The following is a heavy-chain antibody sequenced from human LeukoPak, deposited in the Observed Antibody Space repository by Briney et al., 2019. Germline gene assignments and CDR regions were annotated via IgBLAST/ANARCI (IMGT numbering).Heavy chain of an antibody. Sequence: GGSLRLSCAASGFTVSSNAMNWVRQAPGKGLEWVSSISGSSNYIYYADSVKGRFTISRDNSKNSLYLQMDSLRDEKTAVYYCTRAPYSSGWYTVDFWGQGTLVTVSS. CDR2: ISGSSNYI. CDR1: GFTVSSNA. CDR3: TRAPYSSGWYTVDF. V-gene: IGHV3-21*01. D-gene: IGHD6-19*01. J-gene: IGHJ4*02.